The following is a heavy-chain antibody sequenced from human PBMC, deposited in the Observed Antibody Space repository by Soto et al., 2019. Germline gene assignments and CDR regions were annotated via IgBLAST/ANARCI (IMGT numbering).Heavy chain of an antibody. CDR3: VRGSYGDYDS. CDR2: LDPSSTYI. D-gene: IGHD4-17*01. V-gene: IGHV3-21*02. Sequence: EVQLVESGGGLVKPGGSLRLSCAASGFTFSAYTMNWVRQAPGKGLEWVSSLDPSSTYIYYADSVKGRFTLSRDNAKNSLFLRLNSLRADDTALYYCVRGSYGDYDSRGQGTLVTVSS. CDR1: GFTFSAYT. J-gene: IGHJ5*01.